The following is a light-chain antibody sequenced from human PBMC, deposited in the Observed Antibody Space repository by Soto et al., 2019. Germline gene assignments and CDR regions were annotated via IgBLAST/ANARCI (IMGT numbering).Light chain of an antibody. CDR2: ENN. V-gene: IGLV1-51*02. CDR1: TSNIGNNY. J-gene: IGLJ3*02. Sequence: QSVLTQPPSVSAAPGQKVTISCSGSTSNIGNNYVSWYQQLPGTAPKLLIYENNKRPSGIPDRFSGSKSGASATLGITGLQTGDEADYYCGTWVSSLSAWVFGGGNKLTVL. CDR3: GTWVSSLSAWV.